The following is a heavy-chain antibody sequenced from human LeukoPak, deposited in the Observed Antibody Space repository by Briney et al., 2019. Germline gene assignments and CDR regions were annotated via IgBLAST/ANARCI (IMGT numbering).Heavy chain of an antibody. CDR3: ARMMTDFDGSGHDIQRGAFDI. J-gene: IGHJ3*02. CDR1: GFTFNRYR. D-gene: IGHD3-22*01. V-gene: IGHV3-30*04. CDR2: ISYDGRYQ. Sequence: GGSLRLSCAASGFTFNRYRLHWVRQAPGKGLEWVAVISYDGRYQFCADPVKGRFTVSRDNSKNTLSLQMNSLRAEDTAVYHCARMMTDFDGSGHDIQRGAFDIWGQGTMVTVS.